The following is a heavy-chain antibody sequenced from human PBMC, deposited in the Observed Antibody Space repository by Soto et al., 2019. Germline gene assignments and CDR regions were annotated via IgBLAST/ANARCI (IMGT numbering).Heavy chain of an antibody. D-gene: IGHD3-10*02. V-gene: IGHV3-9*01. CDR2: ISWNSGSI. CDR1: GFTFDDYA. Sequence: EVQLVESGGGLVQPGRSLRLSCAASGFTFDDYAMHWVRQAPGKGPEWVSGISWNSGSIGYADSVKGRFTISRDNAKNSLYLQLDSLGAEDTALSYCSKDPIVRGVIHLFDYWGQGALVTVS. J-gene: IGHJ4*02. CDR3: SKDPIVRGVIHLFDY.